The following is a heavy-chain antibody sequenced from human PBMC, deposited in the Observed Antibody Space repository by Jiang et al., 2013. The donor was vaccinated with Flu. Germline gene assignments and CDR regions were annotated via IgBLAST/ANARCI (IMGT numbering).Heavy chain of an antibody. CDR1: GFSLSTRGMC. V-gene: IGHV2-70*11. J-gene: IGHJ4*02. D-gene: IGHD1-26*01. CDR2: IDWDDDK. Sequence: VKPTQTLTLTCTFSGFSLSTRGMCVSWIRQPPGKALEWLARIDWDDDKYYNTSLKARLTISKDTSKNXVVLAMTNMDPVDTATYFCARIRSGLGIRTFDYWGQGTQVTVSS. CDR3: ARIRSGLGIRTFDY.